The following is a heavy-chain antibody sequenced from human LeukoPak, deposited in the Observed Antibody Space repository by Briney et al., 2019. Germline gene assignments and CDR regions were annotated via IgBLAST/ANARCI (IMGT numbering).Heavy chain of an antibody. V-gene: IGHV1-18*01. J-gene: IGHJ5*01. CDR2: GSAFSGNT. Sequence: ASVNVSCKASGYTFPSKGISWVRQAPGQGLEWMGWGSAFSGNTNYAQKLQGRVTMTTDTSTTTAYMELRSLTSDDTAVYYCARDVDHRFDSWGQGTLVTVSS. D-gene: IGHD1-14*01. CDR3: ARDVDHRFDS. CDR1: GYTFPSKG.